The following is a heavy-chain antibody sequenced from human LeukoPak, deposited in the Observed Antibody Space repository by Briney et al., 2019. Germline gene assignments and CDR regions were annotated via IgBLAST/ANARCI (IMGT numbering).Heavy chain of an antibody. CDR2: ISYDGSNK. Sequence: HPGGSLRLSCAASGFTFSSYAMHWVRQAPGKGLEWVAVISYDGSNKYYADSVKGRFTISRDNSKNTLYLQMNSLRAEDTAVYYCADMDVWGKGTTATVSS. CDR1: GFTFSSYA. CDR3: ADMDV. J-gene: IGHJ6*03. V-gene: IGHV3-30*04.